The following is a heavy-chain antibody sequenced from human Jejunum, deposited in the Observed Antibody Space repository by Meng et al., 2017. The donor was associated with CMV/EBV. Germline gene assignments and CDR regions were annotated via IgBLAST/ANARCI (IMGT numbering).Heavy chain of an antibody. CDR3: ARTAKARTSYYDIFDS. CDR1: GFSFTRGVG. D-gene: IGHD3-22*01. CDR2: VFWDGDK. Sequence: SGFSFTRGVGVGWIRQPPGKALEWLAVVFWDGDKHYSPSLKSRLTIIKDTSKNQVFLTMTNMDPVDTVTFYCARTAKARTSYYDIFDSWGQGTLVTVSS. J-gene: IGHJ4*02. V-gene: IGHV2-5*02.